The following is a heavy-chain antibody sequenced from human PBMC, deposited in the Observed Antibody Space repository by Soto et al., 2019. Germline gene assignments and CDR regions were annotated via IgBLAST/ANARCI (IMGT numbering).Heavy chain of an antibody. J-gene: IGHJ5*02. Sequence: SETLSLTCTVSGGSVSSGSYYWSWIRQPPGKGLEWIGYIYYSGSTNYNPSLKSRVTISVDTSKNQFSLKLSSVTAADTAVYYCARDGGGIVGATDNWFDPWGQGTLVTVSS. V-gene: IGHV4-61*01. CDR3: ARDGGGIVGATDNWFDP. CDR2: IYYSGST. D-gene: IGHD1-26*01. CDR1: GGSVSSGSYY.